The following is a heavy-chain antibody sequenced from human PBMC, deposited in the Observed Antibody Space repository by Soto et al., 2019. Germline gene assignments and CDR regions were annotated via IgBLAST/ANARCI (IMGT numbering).Heavy chain of an antibody. CDR1: DFILSDSW. J-gene: IGHJ4*02. V-gene: IGHV3-15*07. CDR2: IKIKAHGGTT. Sequence: EVQLEESGGGLIKPGESLTLSCAASDFILSDSWMKWVRQAPGKGLEWVGRIKIKAHGGTTDYAAPLKGRFTILRDDSKNTLYLQLNIMQSEDTAMYYCASYRDSSGLRRYNYWGQGALVHVSS. CDR3: ASYRDSSGLRRYNY. D-gene: IGHD3-22*01.